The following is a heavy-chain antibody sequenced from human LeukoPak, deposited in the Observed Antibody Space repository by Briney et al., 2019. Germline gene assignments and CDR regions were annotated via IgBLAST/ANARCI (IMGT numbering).Heavy chain of an antibody. CDR2: ISGYNGDT. CDR3: ARATRYCSSTSCWAQIYYFDY. Sequence: ASVKVSCKASGYTFTRYGFSWVRQSPGQGLEWMGSISGYNGDTNYAQKFQGRVTMTTDTSTNTAYMELRSLRSDDTAVYYCARATRYCSSTSCWAQIYYFDYWAQGTLVTVSS. D-gene: IGHD2-2*01. J-gene: IGHJ4*01. V-gene: IGHV1-18*04. CDR1: GYTFTRYG.